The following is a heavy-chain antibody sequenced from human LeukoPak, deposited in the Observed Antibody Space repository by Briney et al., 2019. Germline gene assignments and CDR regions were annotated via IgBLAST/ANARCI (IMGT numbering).Heavy chain of an antibody. CDR1: CGSISSYY. CDR2: IYYSGST. Sequence: PSETLSLTCTVSCGSISSYYWSWIRQPPGKGLEWIGYIYYSGSTNYNPSLKSRVTISVDTSKNQFSLKLTSVTAADTAVYYCAIHSSAARGWFDPWGQGTLVTVSS. J-gene: IGHJ5*02. D-gene: IGHD6-6*01. V-gene: IGHV4-59*08. CDR3: AIHSSAARGWFDP.